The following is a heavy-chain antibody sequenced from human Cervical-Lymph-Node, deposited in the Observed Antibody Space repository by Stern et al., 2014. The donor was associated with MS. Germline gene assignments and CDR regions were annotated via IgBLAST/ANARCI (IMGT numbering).Heavy chain of an antibody. V-gene: IGHV6-1*01. Sequence: QVPLMQSGPGLVKPSQTLSLTCGISGDSASSNSGAWNWIRQSPSRGLEWLGRTYYRSKWYHDYAVSVKSRIIINSDISKSQFSLQLNSVTPEDTAVYYCAREVGATRDFDYWGQGTLVTVSS. D-gene: IGHD1-26*01. CDR2: TYYRSKWYH. CDR3: AREVGATRDFDY. J-gene: IGHJ4*02. CDR1: GDSASSNSGA.